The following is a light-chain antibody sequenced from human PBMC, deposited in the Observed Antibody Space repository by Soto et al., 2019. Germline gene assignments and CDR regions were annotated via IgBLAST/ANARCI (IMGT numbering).Light chain of an antibody. CDR1: QGISNY. J-gene: IGKJ4*01. CDR3: QKYNSAPLT. CDR2: AAS. Sequence: DIQMTQSPSSLSASVGDRVTITCRASQGISNYLAXYQQKPGEVPKLLIYAASTLQSGFRSRLSGSGSGKDSTLTISSPQPKDVPTYYCQKYNSAPLTFGGGTKVDIK. V-gene: IGKV1-27*01.